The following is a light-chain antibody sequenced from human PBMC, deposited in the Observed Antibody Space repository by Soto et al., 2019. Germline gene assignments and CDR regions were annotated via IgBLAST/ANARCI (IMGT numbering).Light chain of an antibody. CDR2: EAS. V-gene: IGKV3-11*01. CDR1: QSVGNN. J-gene: IGKJ3*01. Sequence: EIVLTQSPATLSLSPGERATLSCRASQSVGNNLAWYQQKPGQAPGLLIYEASTRATGIPARFSGSGSGTDFTLTISSLEPEDIAVYYCQQYDNFPITFGPGTKVDIK. CDR3: QQYDNFPIT.